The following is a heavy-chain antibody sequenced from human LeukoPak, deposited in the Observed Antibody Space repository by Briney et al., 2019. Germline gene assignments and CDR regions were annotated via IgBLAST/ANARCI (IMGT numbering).Heavy chain of an antibody. CDR1: AYTFCAYF. J-gene: IGHJ2*01. CDR3: VRDYDILSGYYRQDWYFDL. D-gene: IGHD3-9*01. Sequence: ASVRVSCKASAYTFCAYFVHWVRQAPGQGLEWMGRINPNSGDTSFAQKIQDRVTLTRDTSINTAYMELHSLRADDTAIYYCVRDYDILSGYYRQDWYFDLWGRGTLVTVSS. CDR2: INPNSGDT. V-gene: IGHV1-2*06.